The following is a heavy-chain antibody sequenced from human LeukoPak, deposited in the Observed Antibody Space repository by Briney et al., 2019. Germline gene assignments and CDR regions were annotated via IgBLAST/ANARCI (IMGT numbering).Heavy chain of an antibody. CDR3: ARALDHVQKQYFQH. V-gene: IGHV3-21*01. CDR2: ISSSSSYI. D-gene: IGHD4-11*01. J-gene: IGHJ1*01. Sequence: GGSLRLSCAASGFTFSSYSMNWVRQAPGKGLEWVSSISSSSSYIYYADSVKGRFTISRDNAKNSLYLQMNSLRAEDTAVYYCARALDHVQKQYFQHWGQGTLVTVSS. CDR1: GFTFSSYS.